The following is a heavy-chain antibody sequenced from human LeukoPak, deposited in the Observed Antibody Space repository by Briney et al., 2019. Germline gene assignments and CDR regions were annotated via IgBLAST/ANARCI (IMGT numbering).Heavy chain of an antibody. Sequence: PGGSLRLSCAASGFTVSSNYMSWVRQAPGKGLEWVSVIYSGGSTYYADSVKGRFTTSRDNSKNTLYLQMNSLRAEDTAVYYCARGRGYCSSTSCLHFDYWGQGTLVTVSS. J-gene: IGHJ4*02. V-gene: IGHV3-66*01. CDR3: ARGRGYCSSTSCLHFDY. CDR1: GFTVSSNY. CDR2: IYSGGST. D-gene: IGHD2-2*01.